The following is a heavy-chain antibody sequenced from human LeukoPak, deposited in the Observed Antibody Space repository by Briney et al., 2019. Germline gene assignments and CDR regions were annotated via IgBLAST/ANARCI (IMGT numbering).Heavy chain of an antibody. CDR2: INHSGST. CDR1: YY. CDR3: ARRLGLQYYYDSSGYLY. V-gene: IGHV4-34*01. Sequence: YYWSWIRQPPGKGLEWIGEINHSGSTNYNPSLKSRVTISVDTSKNQFSLKLSSVTAADTAVYYCARRLGLQYYYDSSGYLYWGQGTLVTVSS. J-gene: IGHJ4*02. D-gene: IGHD3-22*01.